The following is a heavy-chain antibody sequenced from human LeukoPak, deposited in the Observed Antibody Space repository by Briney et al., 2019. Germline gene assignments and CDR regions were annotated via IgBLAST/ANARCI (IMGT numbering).Heavy chain of an antibody. CDR1: GGSISSGDYY. D-gene: IGHD5-18*01. CDR3: ARVGIEDTAMVYGY. V-gene: IGHV4-39*07. J-gene: IGHJ4*02. Sequence: SETLSLTCTVSGGSISSGDYYWSWIRQPPGKGLEWIGEIYHSGSTNYNPSLKSRVTISVDKSKNQFSLKLSSVTAADTAVYYCARVGIEDTAMVYGYWGQGTLVTVSS. CDR2: IYHSGST.